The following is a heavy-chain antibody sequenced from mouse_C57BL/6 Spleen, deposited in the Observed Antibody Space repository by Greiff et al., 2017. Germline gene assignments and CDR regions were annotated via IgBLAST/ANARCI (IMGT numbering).Heavy chain of an antibody. D-gene: IGHD1-1*01. Sequence: QVQLKESGPELVKPGASVKISCKASGYAFSSSWMNWVKQRPGKGLEWIGRIYPGDGDTNYNGKFKGKATLTADKSSSTAYMQLSSLTSEDSAVYFCARSVLITTVVATRYFDVWGTGTTVTVSS. CDR2: IYPGDGDT. J-gene: IGHJ1*03. CDR3: ARSVLITTVVATRYFDV. CDR1: GYAFSSSW. V-gene: IGHV1-82*01.